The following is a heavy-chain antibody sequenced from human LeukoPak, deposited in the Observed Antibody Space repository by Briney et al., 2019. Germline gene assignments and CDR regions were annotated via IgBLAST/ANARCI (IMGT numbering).Heavy chain of an antibody. V-gene: IGHV3-23*01. Sequence: GGSLRLSCEASGFTFNTYSMNWARQAPGKGLEWVSAVPGSGGSTFYADSVKGRFTISRDNSKNTLYLQMNSLRTDDTAVYYCAKGVAAVGIWGQGTLVTVSS. CDR1: GFTFNTYS. CDR2: VPGSGGST. CDR3: AKGVAAVGI. J-gene: IGHJ4*02. D-gene: IGHD6-13*01.